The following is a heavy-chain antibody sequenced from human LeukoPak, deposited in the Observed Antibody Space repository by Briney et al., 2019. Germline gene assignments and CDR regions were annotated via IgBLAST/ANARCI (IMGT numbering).Heavy chain of an antibody. CDR3: ARDSYYYDSSGYPSI. CDR2: ISAYNGNT. D-gene: IGHD3-22*01. J-gene: IGHJ4*02. V-gene: IGHV1-18*01. CDR1: GYTFTSYG. Sequence: GASVKVSCKVSGYTFTSYGISWVRQAPGQGLEWMGWISAYNGNTNYAQRLQGRVTMTTDTSTSTAYMELRSLRSDDTAVYYCARDSYYYDSSGYPSIWGQGTLVTVSS.